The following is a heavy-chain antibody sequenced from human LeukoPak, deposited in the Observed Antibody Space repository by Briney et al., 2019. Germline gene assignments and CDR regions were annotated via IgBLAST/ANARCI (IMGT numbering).Heavy chain of an antibody. CDR1: GFTFSSYA. CDR2: ISGSGGST. CDR3: VRGPKYYYYYYYMDV. V-gene: IGHV3-23*01. Sequence: GGSLRLSCAASGFTFSSYAMSWVRQAPGKGLEWVSAISGSGGSTYYADSVKGRFTISRDNSKNTLYLQMNSLRAEDTAVYYCVRGPKYYYYYYYMDVWGKGTTVTVSS. J-gene: IGHJ6*03.